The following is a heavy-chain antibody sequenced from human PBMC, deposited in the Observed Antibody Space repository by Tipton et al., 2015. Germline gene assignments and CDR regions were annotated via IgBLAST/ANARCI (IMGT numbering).Heavy chain of an antibody. CDR1: GFTFSSYE. D-gene: IGHD3-10*01. CDR2: ISSGGSTI. CDR3: ARDRGGFGDLLYYFDL. J-gene: IGHJ4*02. Sequence: SLRLSCAASGFTFSSYEMNWVRQAPGKGLEWVSYISSGGSTIYSADSVKGRFTISRDDAKNSLYLQMNGLKAEDTALYYCARDRGGFGDLLYYFDLWGQGTLVSVSS. V-gene: IGHV3-48*03.